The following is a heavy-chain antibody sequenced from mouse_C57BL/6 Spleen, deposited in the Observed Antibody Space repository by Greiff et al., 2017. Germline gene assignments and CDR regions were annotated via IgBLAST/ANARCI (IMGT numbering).Heavy chain of an antibody. J-gene: IGHJ4*01. CDR1: GYAFTNYL. CDR2: INPGSGGT. Sequence: VQLQESGAELVRPGTSVKVSCKASGYAFTNYLIEWVKQRPGQGLEWIGVINPGSGGTNYNEKFKGKATLTADKSSSTAYMQLSSLTSEDSAVYFCARYTEDAMDYWGQGTSVTVSS. V-gene: IGHV1-54*01. CDR3: ARYTEDAMDY.